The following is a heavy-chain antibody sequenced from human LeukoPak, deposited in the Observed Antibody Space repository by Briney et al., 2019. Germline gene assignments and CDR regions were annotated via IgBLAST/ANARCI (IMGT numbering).Heavy chain of an antibody. CDR2: ISNSGSTI. Sequence: PGGSLRLSCAASGFTFSSYEMNWVRQAPGMGLEWVSYISNSGSTIYYADSVKGRFTISRDNSKNTLYLQMNCLRAEETAVYYCAKEPGRYSYSFDFWGQGTLVTVSS. J-gene: IGHJ4*02. CDR1: GFTFSSYE. V-gene: IGHV3-48*03. D-gene: IGHD5-18*01. CDR3: AKEPGRYSYSFDF.